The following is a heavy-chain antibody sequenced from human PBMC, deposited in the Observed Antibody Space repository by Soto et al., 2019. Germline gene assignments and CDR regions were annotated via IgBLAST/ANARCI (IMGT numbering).Heavy chain of an antibody. J-gene: IGHJ4*02. V-gene: IGHV3-23*01. CDR2: ISGSGGST. CDR1: GFTFSSYA. CDR3: AKEPRYCSGGSCPTSGTKD. Sequence: GGSLRLSCAASGFTFSSYAMSWVRQAPGKGLEWVSAISGSGGSTYYADSVKGRFTISRDNSKNTLYLQMNSLRAEDTAVYYCAKEPRYCSGGSCPTSGTKDWGQGSLVTVSS. D-gene: IGHD2-15*01.